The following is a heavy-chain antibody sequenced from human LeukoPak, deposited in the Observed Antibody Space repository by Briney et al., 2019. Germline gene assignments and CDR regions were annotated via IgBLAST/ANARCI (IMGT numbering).Heavy chain of an antibody. CDR2: INHSGST. V-gene: IGHV4-34*01. CDR1: GGSFSGYY. D-gene: IGHD3-10*01. CDR3: ARGRNYYGSGSYYPSFDY. Sequence: SETLSLTCAVYGGSFSGYYWSWIRQPPGKGLEWIGEINHSGSTNYNPSLKSRVTISVDTSKNQFSLKLSSVTAADTAVYYCARGRNYYGSGSYYPSFDYWGQGTLVTVSS. J-gene: IGHJ4*02.